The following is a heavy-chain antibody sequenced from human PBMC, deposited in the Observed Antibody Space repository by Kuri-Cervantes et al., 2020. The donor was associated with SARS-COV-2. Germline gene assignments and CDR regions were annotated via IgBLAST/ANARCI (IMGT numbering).Heavy chain of an antibody. CDR2: INPNSGGT. CDR1: GYTLTELS. V-gene: IGHV1-2*02. D-gene: IGHD2-2*02. Sequence: ASVKVSCKVSGYTLTELSMHWVRQAPGQGLEWMGWINPNSGGTNYAQKFQGRVTMTRDTSISTAYMELSRLRSDDTAVYYCARGGKYQLLYRCEYYFDYWGQGTLVTVSS. J-gene: IGHJ4*02. CDR3: ARGGKYQLLYRCEYYFDY.